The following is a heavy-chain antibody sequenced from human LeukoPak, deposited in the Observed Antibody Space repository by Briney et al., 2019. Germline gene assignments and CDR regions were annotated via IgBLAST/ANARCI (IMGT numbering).Heavy chain of an antibody. CDR3: AREALNYGGNSWGGYYVDY. Sequence: SQSLSLTCTVSGGSISSGDSCWGWTRQPPGRGREWIVYIVYSGSTYYNPSLKSRVTISVDTSKNQFSLKLSSVTAADTAVYYCAREALNYGGNSWGGYYVDYWGQGTLVTVSS. CDR2: IVYSGST. J-gene: IGHJ4*02. V-gene: IGHV4-30-4*08. D-gene: IGHD4-23*01. CDR1: GGSISSGDSC.